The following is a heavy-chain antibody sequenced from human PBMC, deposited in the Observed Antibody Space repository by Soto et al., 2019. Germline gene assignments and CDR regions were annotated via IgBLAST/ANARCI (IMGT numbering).Heavy chain of an antibody. D-gene: IGHD3-3*01. V-gene: IGHV1-24*01. CDR2: FDPEDGET. CDR1: GYTLTELS. J-gene: IGHJ6*02. CDR3: AKGTYDFWAYYYYGMDV. Sequence: ASVKVSCKVSGYTLTELSMHWVRQAPGKGLEWMGGFDPEDGETIYAQKFQGRVTMTEDTSTDTAYMELNSLRAEDTAVYYCAKGTYDFWAYYYYGMDVWGQGTTVTVSS.